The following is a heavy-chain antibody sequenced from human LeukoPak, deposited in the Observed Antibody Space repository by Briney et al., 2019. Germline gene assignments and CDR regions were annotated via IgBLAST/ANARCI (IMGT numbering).Heavy chain of an antibody. CDR1: GGSISSSSYY. V-gene: IGHV4-39*01. D-gene: IGHD5-12*01. CDR2: IYYSGST. Sequence: PSETLSLTCTVSGGSISSSSYYWGWIRQPPGKGLEWIGSIYYSGSTYYNPSLKSRVTISADTSKNQFSLKLSSVTAADTAVYYCASLSGYDLDYWGQGTLVTVSS. CDR3: ASLSGYDLDY. J-gene: IGHJ4*02.